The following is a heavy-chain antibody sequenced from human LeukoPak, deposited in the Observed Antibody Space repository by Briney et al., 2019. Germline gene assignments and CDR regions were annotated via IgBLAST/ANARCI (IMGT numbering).Heavy chain of an antibody. D-gene: IGHD3-16*02. V-gene: IGHV3-15*01. CDR1: GFTFSNAW. CDR3: TTDPFGWVYDYVWGSYRVIDY. J-gene: IGHJ4*02. CDR2: IKSKTDGGTT. Sequence: GGSLRLSCAASGFTFSNAWMSWVRQAPGKGLEWVGRIKSKTDGGTTDYAAPVKGRFTISRDDSKNTLYLQMNSLKTEDTAVYYCTTDPFGWVYDYVWGSYRVIDYWGQGTLVTVSS.